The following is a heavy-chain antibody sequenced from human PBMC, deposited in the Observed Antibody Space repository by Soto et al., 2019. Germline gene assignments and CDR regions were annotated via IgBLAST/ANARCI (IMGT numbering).Heavy chain of an antibody. CDR3: ARTERWGFLELGARNLFDP. J-gene: IGHJ5*02. CDR1: GYSLTSYW. D-gene: IGHD3-3*01. CDR2: IDPSDSYT. Sequence: GESLKISCKGSGYSLTSYWISWVRQMPGKGLEWMGRIDPSDSYTNYSPSFQGHVTIPADKSISTAYLQWSSLKASDTAMYYCARTERWGFLELGARNLFDPWGKGTPVTVSS. V-gene: IGHV5-10-1*01.